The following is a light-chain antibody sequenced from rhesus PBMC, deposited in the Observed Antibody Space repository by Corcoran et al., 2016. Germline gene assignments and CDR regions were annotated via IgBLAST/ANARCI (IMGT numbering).Light chain of an antibody. Sequence: EIQMTQSPSSLSASMGDTVTITCRASQGISNYLAWYQQKPGKAPKFLIYKASTLQSGVPSRFRGSGSGTVFPLNISSLQPEDFATYYCQQHNSYPPTFGQGTKVEIK. V-gene: IGKV1-25*01. CDR2: KAS. CDR1: QGISNY. J-gene: IGKJ1*01. CDR3: QQHNSYPPT.